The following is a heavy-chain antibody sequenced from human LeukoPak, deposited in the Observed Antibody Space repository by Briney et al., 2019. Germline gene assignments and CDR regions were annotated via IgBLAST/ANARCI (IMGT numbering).Heavy chain of an antibody. J-gene: IGHJ4*02. CDR3: ARGSSSSLNFDY. V-gene: IGHV3-53*01. Sequence: GGSLRLSCAASGFTVTSMDMSWVRQAPGKGLEWVSVIYSGGSTYCADSVKGRFTISRDNSKNTLYLQMNSLRAEDTAVYYCARGSSSSLNFDYWGQGTLVTVSS. CDR1: GFTVTSMD. D-gene: IGHD6-6*01. CDR2: IYSGGST.